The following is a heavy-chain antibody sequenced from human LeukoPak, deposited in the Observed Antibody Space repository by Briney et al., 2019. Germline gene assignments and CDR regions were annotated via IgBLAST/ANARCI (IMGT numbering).Heavy chain of an antibody. CDR2: ISGSGGST. Sequence: GGSLRLSCAASGFTFSSYAMSWVRQAPGKGLEWVSAISGSGGSTYYADSVKGRFTISRDNSKNTLFLQMNSLRAEDTAVYYCAKDNGSGWYGGGFDPWGQGTLVTVSS. J-gene: IGHJ5*02. D-gene: IGHD6-19*01. CDR1: GFTFSSYA. V-gene: IGHV3-23*01. CDR3: AKDNGSGWYGGGFDP.